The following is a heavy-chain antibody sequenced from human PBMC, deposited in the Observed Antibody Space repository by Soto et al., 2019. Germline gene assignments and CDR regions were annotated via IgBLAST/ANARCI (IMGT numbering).Heavy chain of an antibody. CDR3: ASRSGGSYFLHY. Sequence: QVQLVESGGGVVQPGRSLRLSCAASGFTFSNLPMDWVRQAPGKGLEWVALISNNGNNKYYADSLKGRFTISRDNSNNTLYLQMNSLRAYDTAVYYCASRSGGSYFLHYWGQGTLVTVSS. J-gene: IGHJ4*02. D-gene: IGHD6-19*01. CDR2: ISNNGNNK. CDR1: GFTFSNLP. V-gene: IGHV3-30-3*01.